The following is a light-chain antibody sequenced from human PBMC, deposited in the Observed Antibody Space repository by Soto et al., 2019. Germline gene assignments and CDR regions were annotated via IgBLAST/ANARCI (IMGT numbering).Light chain of an antibody. Sequence: EIVLTQSPATLSVSPGERATLSCRASQSVGSDLAWYQHTPGQPPRLLIYGASSRATGIPDRFSGSGSGTDFTLTISGLEPEDFAVYYCHQHAASPLTFGGGTKVDIK. CDR2: GAS. CDR1: QSVGSD. V-gene: IGKV3-20*01. CDR3: HQHAASPLT. J-gene: IGKJ4*01.